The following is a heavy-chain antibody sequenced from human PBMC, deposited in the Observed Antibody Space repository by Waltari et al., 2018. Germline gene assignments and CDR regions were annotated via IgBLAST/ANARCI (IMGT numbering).Heavy chain of an antibody. CDR2: IDPSDSYT. V-gene: IGHV5-10-1*01. CDR1: GYTFTNYW. Sequence: EEQLVQSGAEVTKPGESLTISCKASGYTFTNYWITWLRQMPGKGLEWMGRIDPSDSYTNYSPSFQGHVTISTDWSTSTAYLQWSSLTASDTAIYYCARTSVQDQYFMDVWGKGTTVTVSS. J-gene: IGHJ6*03. CDR3: ARTSVQDQYFMDV. D-gene: IGHD2-2*01.